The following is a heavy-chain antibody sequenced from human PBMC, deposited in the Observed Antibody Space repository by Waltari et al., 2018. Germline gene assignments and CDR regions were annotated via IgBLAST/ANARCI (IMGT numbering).Heavy chain of an antibody. Sequence: QVQLQESGPGLVEPSQTLSLTCTVSGGSINSGGYYWSSFRQHPERGLAWIGYIYYSGSTYYSPSFNSRASISFDTSKNQFFLRLTSVTTADTAVYYCARRAPMAGYFDYWGQGTVVTVSS. CDR3: ARRAPMAGYFDY. D-gene: IGHD3-10*01. CDR2: IYYSGST. J-gene: IGHJ4*02. V-gene: IGHV4-31*03. CDR1: GGSINSGGYY.